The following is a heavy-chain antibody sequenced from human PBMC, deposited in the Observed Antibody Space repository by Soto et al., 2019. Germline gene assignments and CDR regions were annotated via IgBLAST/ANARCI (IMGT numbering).Heavy chain of an antibody. Sequence: SLKISCKGSGDTVTSYWSGAVRQMRRKGLEWMGIIYPGDSDTRYSPSFQGQVTISADKSISTAYLQWSSLKASDTAMYYCARTAAAGKYSYGMAVWGRGTTVPVSS. CDR2: IYPGDSDT. V-gene: IGHV5-51*01. CDR3: ARTAAAGKYSYGMAV. D-gene: IGHD6-13*01. CDR1: GDTVTSYW. J-gene: IGHJ6*02.